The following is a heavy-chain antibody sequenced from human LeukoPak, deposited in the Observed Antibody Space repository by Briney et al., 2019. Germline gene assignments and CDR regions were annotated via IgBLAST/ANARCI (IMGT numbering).Heavy chain of an antibody. CDR1: GYTFTSYG. V-gene: IGHV1-18*01. J-gene: IGHJ6*02. CDR3: ARVKCSSTSCYWIPDYYYGMDV. D-gene: IGHD2-2*01. Sequence: ASVKVSCKASGYTFTSYGISWVRQAPGQGLEWMGWISAYNGNTNYAQKLQGRATMTTDTSTSTAYMELRSLRSDDTAVYYCARVKCSSTSCYWIPDYYYGMDVWGQGTTVTVSS. CDR2: ISAYNGNT.